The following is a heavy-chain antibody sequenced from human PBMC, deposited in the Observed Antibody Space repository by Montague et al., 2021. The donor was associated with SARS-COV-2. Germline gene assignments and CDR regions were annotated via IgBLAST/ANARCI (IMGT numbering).Heavy chain of an antibody. CDR3: ARTLHDILTGYYSFDY. V-gene: IGHV2-70*01. J-gene: IGHJ4*02. D-gene: IGHD3-9*01. CDR1: GFSLSTSGMC. CDR2: INWDDDK. Sequence: PALVTPTQTLILTCTFSGFSLSTSGMCVSWIRQPPGKALEWLALINWDDDKSYSTSLKTRLTISKDTSKNQVVLTMTNMDPVDTATYYCARTLHDILTGYYSFDYWGQGTLVTVSS.